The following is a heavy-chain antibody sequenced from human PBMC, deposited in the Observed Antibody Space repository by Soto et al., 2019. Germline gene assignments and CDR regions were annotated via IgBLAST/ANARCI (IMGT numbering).Heavy chain of an antibody. J-gene: IGHJ1*01. CDR3: AKDLTPCPRYPLTD. D-gene: IGHD2-21*02. CDR1: GGILSPEC. Sequence: SGGILSPECNLVCRHGPGKGLEWVSAISGSGDATYYSGSVRGRFTISRDNSKNTLHLQTNSLRAEDTAVYYCAKDLTPCPRYPLTDWAQRTLDLVSS. CDR2: ISGSGDAT. V-gene: IGHV3-23*01.